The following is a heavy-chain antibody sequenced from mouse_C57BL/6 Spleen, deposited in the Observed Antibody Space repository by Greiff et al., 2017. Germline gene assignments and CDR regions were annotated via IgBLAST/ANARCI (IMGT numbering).Heavy chain of an antibody. CDR3: ARGDSSGSYYFDY. D-gene: IGHD3-2*02. V-gene: IGHV1-64*01. Sequence: QVQLKQPGAELVKPGASVKLSCKASGYTFTSYWMHWVKQRPGQGLEWIGMIHPNSGSTNYNEKFKSKATLTVDKSSSTAYMQLSSLTSEDSAVYYCARGDSSGSYYFDYWGQGTTLTVSS. CDR1: GYTFTSYW. J-gene: IGHJ2*01. CDR2: IHPNSGST.